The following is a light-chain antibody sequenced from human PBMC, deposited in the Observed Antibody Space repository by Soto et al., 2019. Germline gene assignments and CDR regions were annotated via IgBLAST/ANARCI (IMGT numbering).Light chain of an antibody. V-gene: IGKV1-39*01. CDR1: QGISTY. J-gene: IGKJ1*01. CDR3: QQSYSTTWT. Sequence: DIQMTQSPSSLSASVGDRVTITCRASQGISTYLNWYQQKPGKAPKLLIYAASSLQSGVPSRFSGSGSETDFTLAISSLQPEDFATYSCQQSYSTTWTFCQVTKVDSK. CDR2: AAS.